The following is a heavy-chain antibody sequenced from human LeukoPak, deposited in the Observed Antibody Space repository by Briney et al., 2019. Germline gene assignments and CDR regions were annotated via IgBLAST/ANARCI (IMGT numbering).Heavy chain of an antibody. Sequence: GGSLRLSCAASGFTFSDYYMSWIRQPPGKGLEWLSFILSGGTTIYYADSVKGRFTISRDNAKNSLYLQMNTLRAEDTAVYYCARAAPLGHSSSWYYFDYWGQGTPVTVSS. D-gene: IGHD6-13*01. CDR2: ILSGGTTI. V-gene: IGHV3-11*01. CDR1: GFTFSDYY. CDR3: ARAAPLGHSSSWYYFDY. J-gene: IGHJ4*02.